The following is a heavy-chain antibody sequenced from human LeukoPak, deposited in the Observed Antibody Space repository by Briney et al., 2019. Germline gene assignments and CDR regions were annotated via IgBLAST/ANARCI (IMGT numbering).Heavy chain of an antibody. J-gene: IGHJ4*02. CDR1: GYTFTSYD. CDR2: MNPNSGNT. V-gene: IGHV1-8*01. D-gene: IGHD5-24*01. CDR3: ARVDGYNLNAIDY. Sequence: EASVKVSCKASGYTFTSYDINWVRQATGQGLEWMGWMNPNSGNTGYAQKFQGRVTMTRNTSISTAYMELSSLRSEDTAVYYCARVDGYNLNAIDYWGQGTLVTVSS.